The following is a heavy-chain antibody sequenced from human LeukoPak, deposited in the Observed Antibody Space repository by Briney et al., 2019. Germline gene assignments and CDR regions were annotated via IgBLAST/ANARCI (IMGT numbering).Heavy chain of an antibody. J-gene: IGHJ5*02. D-gene: IGHD6-19*01. V-gene: IGHV4-59*01. CDR3: ARAGGYSSGWYPPQFWFDP. Sequence: PSETLSLTCTVSGGSISSYYWSWIRQPPGKGLEWIGYIYYSGSTNYNPSLKSRVTISVDTSKNQFSLKLSSVTAADTAVYYCARAGGYSSGWYPPQFWFDPWGQGTLVTVSS. CDR2: IYYSGST. CDR1: GGSISSYY.